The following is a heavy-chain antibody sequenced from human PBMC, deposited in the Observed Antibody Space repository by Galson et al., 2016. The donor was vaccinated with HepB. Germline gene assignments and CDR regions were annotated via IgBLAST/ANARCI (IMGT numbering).Heavy chain of an antibody. V-gene: IGHV3-23*01. Sequence: SLRLSCAASGFSFSHSGMSWVRQAPGRGLEWVSGLTRSCHARHYADSVKGRFTISRDNSKNTLYLYMNNLTAGDTAIYYWGKHGGFDYWGQGALVTVSS. CDR2: LTRSCHAR. CDR3: GKHGGFDY. D-gene: IGHD3-16*01. CDR1: GFSFSHSG. J-gene: IGHJ4*02.